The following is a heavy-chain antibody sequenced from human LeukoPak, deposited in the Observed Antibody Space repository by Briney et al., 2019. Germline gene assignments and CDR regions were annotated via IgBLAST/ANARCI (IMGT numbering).Heavy chain of an antibody. V-gene: IGHV3-53*01. D-gene: IGHD3-3*01. J-gene: IGHJ4*02. CDR3: AKESGYYHY. CDR1: GFSVNNND. CDR2: IYGGGDT. Sequence: GGSLRLSCAASGFSVNNNDVNWVRQAPGKGLEWVSIIYGGGDTSYADSVKGRFTISRDNSKNTVYLQMNSLRAEDTAVYYCAKESGYYHYWGLGTQVTVSS.